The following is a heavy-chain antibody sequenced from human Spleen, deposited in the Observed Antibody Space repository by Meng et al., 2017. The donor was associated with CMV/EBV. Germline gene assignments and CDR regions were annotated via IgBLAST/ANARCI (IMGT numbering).Heavy chain of an antibody. CDR1: GFTFEAYA. Sequence: GGSLRLSCAASGFTFEAYAMHWVRQVPGKGLEWVSGIIWNSNSIGYADSVKGRFIISRDNAKKSLYLQMNSLRAEDTAFYYCAKDIGEVVIDSFYVWGQGTMVTVSS. CDR2: IIWNSNSI. J-gene: IGHJ3*01. V-gene: IGHV3-9*01. CDR3: AKDIGEVVIDSFYV.